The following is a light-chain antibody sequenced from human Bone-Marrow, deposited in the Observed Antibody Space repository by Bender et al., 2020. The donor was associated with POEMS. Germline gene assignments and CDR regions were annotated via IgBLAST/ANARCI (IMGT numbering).Light chain of an antibody. CDR1: SSDIGAYNY. J-gene: IGLJ3*02. Sequence: QSALTQPASVSGSPGQSITISCTGTSSDIGAYNYVSWYQQHPGKVPKLMIYDVSSRPSWVSNRFSGSKSATTASLTISGLQAEDDADYYCSSYSRSSIWVFGAGTKLTVL. CDR2: DVS. CDR3: SSYSRSSIWV. V-gene: IGLV2-14*01.